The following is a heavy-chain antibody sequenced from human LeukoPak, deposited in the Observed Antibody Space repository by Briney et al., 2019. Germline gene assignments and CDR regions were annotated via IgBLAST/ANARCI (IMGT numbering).Heavy chain of an antibody. CDR2: IISGSNYI. Sequence: GGSLRLSCAASGFTFSNYHMNWVRQAPGKGLEWVSSIISGSNYIYYADSLKGRFTISRDNATNSLYLQMNSLRAEDTAVYYCETGVRGYNSAPDYWGQGTLVTVSP. CDR1: GFTFSNYH. V-gene: IGHV3-21*01. J-gene: IGHJ4*02. D-gene: IGHD6-19*01. CDR3: ETGVRGYNSAPDY.